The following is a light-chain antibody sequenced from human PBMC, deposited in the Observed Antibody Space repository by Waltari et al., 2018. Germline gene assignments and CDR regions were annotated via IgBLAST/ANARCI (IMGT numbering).Light chain of an antibody. CDR2: CAS. J-gene: IGKJ2*01. CDR1: QSVSSSY. V-gene: IGKV3-20*01. CDR3: QQYGSSPYT. Sequence: EIVLTQSPGTLSLSPGERATLSCRASQSVSSSYLAWYQHRPGQAPRLLIYCASSRATGIPDRFSGSWSGTDFTLTINRLEPEDFAVYYCQQYGSSPYTFGQGTKLEIK.